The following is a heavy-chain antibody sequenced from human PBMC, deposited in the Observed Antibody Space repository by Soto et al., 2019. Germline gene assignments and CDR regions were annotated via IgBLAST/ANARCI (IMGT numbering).Heavy chain of an antibody. CDR2: ISSSSNYI. Sequence: PGGSLRLSCAASGFTFSSYSMNWVRQAPGKGLEWVSSISSSSNYIYYADSVKGRFTISRDNAKNSLYLQMNSLRAEDTAVYYCARDQRYCSGGSCYSDIWGQGTMVTVSS. CDR1: GFTFSSYS. CDR3: ARDQRYCSGGSCYSDI. D-gene: IGHD2-15*01. J-gene: IGHJ3*02. V-gene: IGHV3-21*01.